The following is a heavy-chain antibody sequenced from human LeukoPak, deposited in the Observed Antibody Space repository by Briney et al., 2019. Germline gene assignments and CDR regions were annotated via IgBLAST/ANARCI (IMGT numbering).Heavy chain of an antibody. CDR3: ARRLGRQQWLVPRPFDY. D-gene: IGHD6-19*01. CDR1: GGSISSSIYY. CDR2: IYYSGST. J-gene: IGHJ4*02. V-gene: IGHV4-39*01. Sequence: PSETLSLTCIVSGGSISSSIYYWAWVRQPPGKGLEWIGSIYYSGSTYYNPSLKSRVTISVDTSKNQFSLKLSSVTAADTAVYYCARRLGRQQWLVPRPFDYWGQGTLVIVSS.